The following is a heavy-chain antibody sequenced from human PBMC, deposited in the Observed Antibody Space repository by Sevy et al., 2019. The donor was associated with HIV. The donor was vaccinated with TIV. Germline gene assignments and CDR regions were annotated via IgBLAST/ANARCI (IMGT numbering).Heavy chain of an antibody. CDR1: GFTFSDYY. D-gene: IGHD3-3*01. V-gene: IGHV3-11*01. CDR2: ISSSGSTI. Sequence: GGSLRLSCAASGFTFSDYYMSWVRQAPGKGLEWVSYISSSGSTIYYADSVQGRFTISRDNAKNSLYLQMNSLRAEDTAVYYCARDPTYYDFWSGYYTGWFDPWGQGTLVTVSS. CDR3: ARDPTYYDFWSGYYTGWFDP. J-gene: IGHJ5*02.